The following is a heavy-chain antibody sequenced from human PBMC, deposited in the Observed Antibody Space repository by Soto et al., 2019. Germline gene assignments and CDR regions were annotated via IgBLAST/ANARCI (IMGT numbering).Heavy chain of an antibody. Sequence: PGGSRRLSCAASGFTFSSYGMHWVRQAPCKGLEWVAVISYDGSNKYYADSVKGRFTISRDNSKNTLYLQMNSLRAEDTAVYYCAKGPAIVLVPAAMNYYYGMDVWGQGTTVTVSS. CDR2: ISYDGSNK. J-gene: IGHJ6*02. CDR1: GFTFSSYG. D-gene: IGHD2-2*01. V-gene: IGHV3-30*18. CDR3: AKGPAIVLVPAAMNYYYGMDV.